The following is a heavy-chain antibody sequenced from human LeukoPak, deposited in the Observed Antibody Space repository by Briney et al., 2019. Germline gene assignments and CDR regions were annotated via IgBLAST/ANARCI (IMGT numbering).Heavy chain of an antibody. Sequence: SETLSLTCAVYGGSFSGFYWSWIRQPPGKGLEWIGEINHSGSTNYNPSLKSRVTLSVETTKNQCSLKLSSVTAAETAVYYSARVRDKYYYDSSGQQFDYWGQGTLVTVSS. CDR2: INHSGST. D-gene: IGHD3-22*01. J-gene: IGHJ4*02. V-gene: IGHV4-34*01. CDR1: GGSFSGFY. CDR3: ARVRDKYYYDSSGQQFDY.